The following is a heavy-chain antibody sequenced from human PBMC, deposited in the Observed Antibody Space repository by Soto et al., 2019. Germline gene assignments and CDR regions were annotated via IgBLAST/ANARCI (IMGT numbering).Heavy chain of an antibody. CDR2: ISGSGGST. CDR1: GFTFSSYA. V-gene: IGHV3-23*01. D-gene: IGHD3-16*02. J-gene: IGHJ6*02. CDR3: AKVVPSPGMFNYDYVWGSYRPYYYYGMDV. Sequence: VQLLESGGGLVQPGGSLRLSCAASGFTFSSYAMSWVRQAPGKGLEWVSAISGSGGSTYYADSVKGRFTISRDNSKNTLYLQMNSLRAEDTAVYYCAKVVPSPGMFNYDYVWGSYRPYYYYGMDVWGQGTTVTVSS.